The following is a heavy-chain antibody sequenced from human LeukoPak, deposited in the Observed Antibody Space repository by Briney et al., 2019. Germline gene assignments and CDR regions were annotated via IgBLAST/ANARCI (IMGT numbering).Heavy chain of an antibody. D-gene: IGHD3-3*01. CDR1: GFTFSNYA. Sequence: PGGSLRLSCAASGFTFSNYAMSWVRQAPGKGLEWVSSMSATSGSTFYADSVRGRFTISRDNSKNTLYLQMHSLRAEDTALYYCAKDVGFLEWLVCFDYWGQGTLVTVSS. CDR2: MSATSGST. J-gene: IGHJ4*02. CDR3: AKDVGFLEWLVCFDY. V-gene: IGHV3-23*01.